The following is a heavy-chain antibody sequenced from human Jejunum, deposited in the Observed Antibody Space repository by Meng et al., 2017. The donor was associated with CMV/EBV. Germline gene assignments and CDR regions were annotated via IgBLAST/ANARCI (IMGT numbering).Heavy chain of an antibody. D-gene: IGHD6-19*01. V-gene: IGHV4-4*02. Sequence: VPRRGPGPGLVKPSGPLSLACGVFGGSISSSNWWSWVRQPPGKGLEWIGEIYHSGSTNYNPSLKSRVTISVDKSKNQFSLKLSSVTAADTAVYYCASFPPPGKQWLVTDYWGQGTLVTVSS. CDR2: IYHSGST. CDR1: GGSISSSNW. J-gene: IGHJ4*02. CDR3: ASFPPPGKQWLVTDY.